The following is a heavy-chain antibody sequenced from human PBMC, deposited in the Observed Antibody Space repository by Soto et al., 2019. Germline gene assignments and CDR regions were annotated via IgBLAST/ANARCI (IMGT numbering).Heavy chain of an antibody. CDR2: IIPIFGTA. J-gene: IGHJ6*02. Sequence: QVQLVQSGAEVKKPGSSVKVSCKASGGTFSSYGISWVRQAPGQGLEWMGGIIPIFGTANYAQKFQGRVTITADECTSTAYLELSSLRSEETSVYNCARPMVGNDYYGMDAWGQGTTVTVSS. V-gene: IGHV1-69*12. D-gene: IGHD3-10*01. CDR1: GGTFSSYG. CDR3: ARPMVGNDYYGMDA.